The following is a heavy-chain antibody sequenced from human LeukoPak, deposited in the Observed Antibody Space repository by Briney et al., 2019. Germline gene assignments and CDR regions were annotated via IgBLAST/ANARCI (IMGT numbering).Heavy chain of an antibody. CDR2: VYHSGRT. V-gene: IGHV4-38-2*02. J-gene: IGHJ4*02. CDR3: ARGFRGPNFDY. D-gene: IGHD3-10*01. CDR1: GYSITSGFY. Sequence: SETLSLTCSVSGYSITSGFYWGWIRQPPGKGLEWIGSVYHSGRTDYNPSLKSQVTISEDTSKNQFSLKLSSVTASDTAVYYCARGFRGPNFDYWGQGTLVTVSS.